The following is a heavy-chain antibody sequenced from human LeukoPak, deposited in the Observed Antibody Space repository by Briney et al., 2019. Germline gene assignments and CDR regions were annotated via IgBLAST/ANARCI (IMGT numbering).Heavy chain of an antibody. J-gene: IGHJ6*02. V-gene: IGHV3-33*01. CDR1: GFSFSNYD. CDR2: IWYDGSNK. Sequence: GRSLTLSCAASGFSFSNYDMHWVRQAPGKGLEWVAIIWYDGSNKYYGDSVKGRFTISRDNSKNTLYLQMNSLRAEDTAMYNCATMDVWGQGTTVTVSS. CDR3: ATMDV.